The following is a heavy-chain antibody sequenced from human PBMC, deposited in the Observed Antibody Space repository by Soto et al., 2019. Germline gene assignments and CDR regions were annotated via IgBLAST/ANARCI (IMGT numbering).Heavy chain of an antibody. CDR3: ARLKETTIFGVVPPLHYGMDV. Sequence: PSETLSLTCAVYGRSFSGYYWSWIRQPPGKGLEWIGEINHSGSTNYNPSLKSRVTISVDTSKNQFSLKLSSVTAADTAVYYCARLKETTIFGVVPPLHYGMDVWGQGTTVTVSS. J-gene: IGHJ6*02. D-gene: IGHD3-3*01. CDR1: GRSFSGYY. V-gene: IGHV4-34*01. CDR2: INHSGST.